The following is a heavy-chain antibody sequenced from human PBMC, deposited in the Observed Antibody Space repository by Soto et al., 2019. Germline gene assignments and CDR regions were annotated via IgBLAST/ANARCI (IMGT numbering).Heavy chain of an antibody. V-gene: IGHV1-69*02. CDR1: GGTFSSYT. CDR3: AIDIVVVVNDDSAFDI. J-gene: IGHJ3*02. D-gene: IGHD2-15*01. CDR2: IIPILGIA. Sequence: QVQLVQSGAEVKKPGSSVKVSCKASGGTFSSYTISWVRQAPGQALEWMGRIIPILGIANYAQKFQGRVTITADKSTSTAYMELSSLRSEDMAVYYCAIDIVVVVNDDSAFDIWGQGTNGHRLF.